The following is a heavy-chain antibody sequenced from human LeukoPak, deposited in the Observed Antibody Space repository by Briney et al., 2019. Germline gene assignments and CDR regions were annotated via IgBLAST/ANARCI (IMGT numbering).Heavy chain of an antibody. V-gene: IGHV4-39*07. Sequence: SETLSLTCTVSGGSISSYYWGWIRQPPGKGLEWVGSIYYSGSTYYNPSLKSRVTISVDTSKNQFSLKLSSVTAADTAVYYCARDVPYDISGAGSAGYWGQGTLVTVSS. CDR3: ARDVPYDISGAGSAGY. J-gene: IGHJ4*02. D-gene: IGHD3-22*01. CDR1: GGSISSYY. CDR2: IYYSGST.